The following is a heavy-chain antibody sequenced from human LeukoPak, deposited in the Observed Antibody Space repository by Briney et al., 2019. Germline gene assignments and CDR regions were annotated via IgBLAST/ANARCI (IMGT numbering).Heavy chain of an antibody. J-gene: IGHJ4*02. Sequence: SETLSLTCAVYGGSFSGYYWSWIRQPPGKGLEWIGEINHSGSTNYNPSLKSRVTISVDTSKNRFSLKLSSVTAADTAVYYCARLARGVFFDNWGQGTLVTVSS. D-gene: IGHD5-12*01. CDR3: ARLARGVFFDN. CDR2: INHSGST. V-gene: IGHV4-34*01. CDR1: GGSFSGYY.